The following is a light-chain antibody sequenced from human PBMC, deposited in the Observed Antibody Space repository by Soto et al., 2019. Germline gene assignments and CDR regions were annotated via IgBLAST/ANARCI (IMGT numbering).Light chain of an antibody. V-gene: IGLV2-14*01. J-gene: IGLJ2*01. CDR1: SDDVGGYNY. CDR3: SSYTGSRTLEVV. CDR2: DVS. Sequence: QSALTQPASVSGSPGQSITISCTGTSDDVGGYNYVSWYQQHPGKAPKLMIYDVSNRPSGVSTRFSGSNSGNTASLTIFGLQAEDGVDYYCSSYTGSRTLEVVFGGGTMVT.